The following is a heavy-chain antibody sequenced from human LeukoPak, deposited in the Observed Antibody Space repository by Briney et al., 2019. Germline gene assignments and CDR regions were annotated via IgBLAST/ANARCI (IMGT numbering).Heavy chain of an antibody. Sequence: GGSLRLSCAASGFIFSRYGMSWVRQAPGKGLEWVSTISGSGGTTYYGDSVKGRFTISRDNSKNTLYLQMNSLRAEDTAVYYCAKDLDGGSRYYYYYMDAWGKGTTVTVSS. CDR3: AKDLDGGSRYYYYYMDA. CDR2: ISGSGGTT. D-gene: IGHD4-23*01. V-gene: IGHV3-23*01. J-gene: IGHJ6*03. CDR1: GFIFSRYG.